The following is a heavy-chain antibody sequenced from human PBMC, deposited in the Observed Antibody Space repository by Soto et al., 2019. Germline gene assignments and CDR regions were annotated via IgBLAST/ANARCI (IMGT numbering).Heavy chain of an antibody. CDR2: LIAMLGTP. D-gene: IGHD5-18*01. CDR1: GGTFGSHG. V-gene: IGHV1-69*13. J-gene: IGHJ4*02. Sequence: ASVKVSCKASGGTFGSHGIAWVRQAPGQGLEWMGGLIAMLGTPTYARKVQGRATITADESLTSSYLELRSLRSEDTAVYFCARGAMANFDYWGQGTVVTVSS. CDR3: ARGAMANFDY.